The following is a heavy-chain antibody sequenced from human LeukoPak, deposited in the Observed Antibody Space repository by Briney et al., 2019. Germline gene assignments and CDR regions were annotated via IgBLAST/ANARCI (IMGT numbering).Heavy chain of an antibody. Sequence: SETLSLTCAVYGGSFSGYYWSWIRQPPGKGLEWIGEINHSGSTNYNPSLKSRVTISVDTSKNQFSLKLSSVTAADTAVYYCARIGVVSGYYYYYGMDVWGQGTTVTVSS. CDR3: ARIGVVSGYYYYYGMDV. J-gene: IGHJ6*02. CDR2: INHSGST. CDR1: GGSFSGYY. V-gene: IGHV4-34*01. D-gene: IGHD3-22*01.